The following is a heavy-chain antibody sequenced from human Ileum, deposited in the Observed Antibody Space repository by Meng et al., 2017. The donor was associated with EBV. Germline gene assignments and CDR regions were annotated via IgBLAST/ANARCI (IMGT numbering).Heavy chain of an antibody. D-gene: IGHD1-26*01. CDR1: GGSISSSYW. V-gene: IGHV4-4*02. Sequence: QLPESGPGLGKPSGTLSLTCVVSGGSISSSYWWTWVRQSPGKGLEWIGYIYYSGSTYYNPSLKSRVTISVDTSKNQFSLKLSSVTAADTAVYYCARASWERLLEYWGQGTLVTVSS. CDR3: ARASWERLLEY. CDR2: IYYSGST. J-gene: IGHJ4*02.